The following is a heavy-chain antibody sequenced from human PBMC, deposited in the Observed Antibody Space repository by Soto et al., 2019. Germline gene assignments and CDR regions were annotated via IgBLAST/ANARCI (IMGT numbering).Heavy chain of an antibody. V-gene: IGHV1-3*01. CDR1: GYTFTSYA. CDR2: INAGNGNT. Sequence: QVQLVQSGAEVKKPGASVKVSCKASGYTFTSYAMHWVRQAPGQRLEWMGWINAGNGNTKYSQKFQGRVTITRDTSASTAYMELSSLRSEDTAVYYCARETTGGYVTMIGVGTFDYWGQGTLVTVSS. CDR3: ARETTGGYVTMIGVGTFDY. D-gene: IGHD3-22*01. J-gene: IGHJ4*02.